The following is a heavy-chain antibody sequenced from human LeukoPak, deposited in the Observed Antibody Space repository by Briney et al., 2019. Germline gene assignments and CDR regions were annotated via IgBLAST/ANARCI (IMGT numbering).Heavy chain of an antibody. J-gene: IGHJ5*02. CDR3: ARTGIAAAALDWFDP. CDR1: GFTVSSNY. Sequence: GGSLRLSCAASGFTVSSNYMSWVRQAPGKGLEWVSVIYSGGSTYYADSVKGRFTISRDNSKNTLYLQMNSLRAEDTAVYYCARTGIAAAALDWFDPWGQGTLVTVSS. CDR2: IYSGGST. V-gene: IGHV3-53*01. D-gene: IGHD6-13*01.